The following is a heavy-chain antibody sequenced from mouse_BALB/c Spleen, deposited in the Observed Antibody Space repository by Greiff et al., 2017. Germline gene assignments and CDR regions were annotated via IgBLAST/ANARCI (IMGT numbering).Heavy chain of an antibody. CDR2: IRLKSNNYAT. V-gene: IGHV6-6*02. CDR1: GFTFSNYW. CDR3: TRESPWFAY. J-gene: IGHJ3*01. Sequence: EVQLVESGGGLVQPGGSMKLSCVASGFTFSNYWMNWVRQSPEKGLEWVAEIRLKSNNYATHYAESVKGRFTISRDDSKSSVYLQMNNLRAEDTGIYYCTRESPWFAYWGQGTLVTVSA.